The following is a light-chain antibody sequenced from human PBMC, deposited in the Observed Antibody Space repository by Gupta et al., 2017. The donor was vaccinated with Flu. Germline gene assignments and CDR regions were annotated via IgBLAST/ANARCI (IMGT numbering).Light chain of an antibody. CDR1: QYINNY. Sequence: PSSLSASVGDRVTISCRASQYINNYLNWYQQKPGKAPKLLIYGASTLQRGVPSRFSGSGSGADFTLAVSRLQPEDFATYYCQQRDDRTWTFGQGTKVEIE. CDR3: QQRDDRTWT. CDR2: GAS. J-gene: IGKJ1*01. V-gene: IGKV1-39*01.